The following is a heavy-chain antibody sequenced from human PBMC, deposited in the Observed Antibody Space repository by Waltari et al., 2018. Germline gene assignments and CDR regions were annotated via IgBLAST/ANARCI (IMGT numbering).Heavy chain of an antibody. J-gene: IGHJ4*02. CDR3: ARHESAHYGGFDS. V-gene: IGHV4-38-2*01. CDR2: VYHFGGS. CDR1: GDSITSASY. Sequence: QVQLQESGPGLVKPSETLSLTCAVSGDSITSASYWGWIRQPPGKGLEWIGSVYHFGGSSYNPSLKSRVTMSVDTSKRQFSLNLSSVTAADTAVYYCARHESAHYGGFDSWGRGTLVTVSA. D-gene: IGHD4-17*01.